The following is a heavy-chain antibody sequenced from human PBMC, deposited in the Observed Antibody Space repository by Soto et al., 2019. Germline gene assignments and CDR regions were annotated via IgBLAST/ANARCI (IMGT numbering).Heavy chain of an antibody. CDR3: ARGRYTGDFQH. CDR1: GGSFSGYY. J-gene: IGHJ1*01. CDR2: INHSGST. V-gene: IGHV4-34*01. Sequence: QVQLQQWGAGLLKPSETLSLTCAVYGGSFSGYYWSWIRQPPGKGLEWIGEINHSGSTNYNPSLKSRVTISVDTSKNQFSLKLSSVTAADTAVYYCARGRYTGDFQHWGQGTLVTVSS. D-gene: IGHD3-16*02.